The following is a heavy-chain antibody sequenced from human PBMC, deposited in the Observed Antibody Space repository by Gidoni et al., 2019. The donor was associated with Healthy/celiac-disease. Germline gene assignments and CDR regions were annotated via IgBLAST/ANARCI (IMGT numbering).Heavy chain of an antibody. CDR2: INHSGST. CDR3: ARHGYVGATSGVFRFSGTYYFDY. Sequence: QVQLQQWGAGLLKPSETLSLTCAVYGGSFSGYYWTWLRQPPGKGLEWIGEINHSGSTNYNPSLKSRVTISVDTSKNQFSLKLSSVTAADTAVYYCARHGYVGATSGVFRFSGTYYFDYWGQGTLVTVSS. J-gene: IGHJ4*02. CDR1: GGSFSGYY. D-gene: IGHD1-26*01. V-gene: IGHV4-34*01.